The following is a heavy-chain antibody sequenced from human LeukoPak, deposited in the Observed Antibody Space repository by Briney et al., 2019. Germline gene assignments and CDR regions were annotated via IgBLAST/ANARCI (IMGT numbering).Heavy chain of an antibody. CDR2: IYYSGNT. J-gene: IGHJ3*01. V-gene: IGHV4-39*01. CDR1: GGSISSSNYY. CDR3: AHFKGGSFDF. D-gene: IGHD1-26*01. Sequence: SETLSLTCTVSGGSISSSNYYWGWIRQPPGKGLEWIGSIYYSGNTYYNPSLKSRVTISVDTSKNQFSLKLTSVTAADTAVYYCAHFKGGSFDFWGQGAMVTVSS.